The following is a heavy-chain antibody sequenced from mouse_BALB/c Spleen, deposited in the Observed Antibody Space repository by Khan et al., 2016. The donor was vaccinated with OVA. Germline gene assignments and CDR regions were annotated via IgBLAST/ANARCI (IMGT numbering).Heavy chain of an antibody. J-gene: IGHJ3*01. V-gene: IGHV1-4*01. CDR3: VRDGAYRSHGGGFDY. CDR2: INPSTGYT. Sequence: VQLQESGAELARPGASVKMSCKASGYTFTSYTIHWIKLRPGQGLEWIGYINPSTGYTNYNQKFKDKATLTADKSSTTAYMQLSSLTSDDSAVYNCVRDGAYRSHGGGFDYWGQGTPVTVSA. D-gene: IGHD2-14*01. CDR1: GYTFTSYT.